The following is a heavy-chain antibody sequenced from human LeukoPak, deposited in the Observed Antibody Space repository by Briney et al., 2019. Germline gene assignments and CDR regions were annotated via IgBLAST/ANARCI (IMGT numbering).Heavy chain of an antibody. CDR3: ARDLDSYPYYFDY. CDR2: IIPILGIA. V-gene: IGHV1-69*04. Sequence: SVKVSCKASGGTFSSYAISWVRQAPGQGLEWMGRIIPILGIANYAQKFQGRVTITADKSTSTAYMELSSLRSEDTAVYYCARDLDSYPYYFDYWGQGTLVTVSS. J-gene: IGHJ4*02. CDR1: GGTFSSYA. D-gene: IGHD3/OR15-3a*01.